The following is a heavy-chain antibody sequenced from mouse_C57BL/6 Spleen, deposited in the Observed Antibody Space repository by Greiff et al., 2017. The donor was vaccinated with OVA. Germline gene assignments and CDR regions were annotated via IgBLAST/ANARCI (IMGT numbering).Heavy chain of an antibody. J-gene: IGHJ4*01. V-gene: IGHV1-80*01. CDR1: GYAFSSYW. CDR3: ARSSYVYYAMDY. Sequence: QVQLQQSGAELVKPGASVKISCKASGYAFSSYWMNWVKQRPGKGLEWIGQIYPGDGDTNYNGKFKGKATLTADKSSSTAYMQLSSLTSEDSAVYFCARSSYVYYAMDYWGQGTSVTVSS. CDR2: IYPGDGDT. D-gene: IGHD1-1*01.